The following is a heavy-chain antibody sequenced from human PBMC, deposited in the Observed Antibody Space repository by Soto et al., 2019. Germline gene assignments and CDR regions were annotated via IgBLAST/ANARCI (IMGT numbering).Heavy chain of an antibody. V-gene: IGHV4-30-4*01. CDR3: ARGQGYYYDSSASNWFDP. CDR1: GGSISSGDYY. CDR2: IFNSGRT. J-gene: IGHJ5*02. D-gene: IGHD3-22*01. Sequence: SETLSLTCAVSGGSISSGDYYWSWIRQPPGKGLEWIGYIFNSGRTYYSPSLKRRVTISLGTSKDQFSLKVGSVTAADTAVYYCARGQGYYYDSSASNWFDPWGQGTLVTVSS.